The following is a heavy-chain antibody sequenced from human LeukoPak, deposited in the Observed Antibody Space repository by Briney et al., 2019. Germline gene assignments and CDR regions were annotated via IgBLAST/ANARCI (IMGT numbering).Heavy chain of an antibody. CDR1: EYTLTNYY. Sequence: ASVKVSCKASEYTLTNYYMHWVRQAPGQGLEWVGIINPSGDSTTYAQKFQGRVTMTRDTSTSTVYMELSSVRSEDTAVYYCARLEESGSVPFDYWGQGTLVTVSS. J-gene: IGHJ4*02. D-gene: IGHD5-12*01. CDR3: ARLEESGSVPFDY. CDR2: INPSGDST. V-gene: IGHV1-46*01.